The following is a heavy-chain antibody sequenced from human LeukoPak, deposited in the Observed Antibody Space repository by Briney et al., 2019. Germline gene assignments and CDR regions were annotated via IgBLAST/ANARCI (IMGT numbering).Heavy chain of an antibody. CDR1: GYTFPIYW. D-gene: IGHD3-16*02. J-gene: IGHJ6*03. CDR3: VRHYRPPQDSRAAKPTGYYYYYMDV. Sequence: GESLKISCQGSGYTFPIYWIGWVRQMPGKGLEWMGIIYPSDSHTIYSPSFQGQVTVSADKSISIAYLQWSSLKASDTAIYYCVRHYRPPQDSRAAKPTGYYYYYMDVWGTGTTVIVSS. CDR2: IYPSDSHT. V-gene: IGHV5-51*01.